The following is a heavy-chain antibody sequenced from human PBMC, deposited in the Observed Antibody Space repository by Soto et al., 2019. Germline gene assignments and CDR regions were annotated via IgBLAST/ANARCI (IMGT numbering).Heavy chain of an antibody. CDR1: GGSISSSSYY. J-gene: IGHJ3*02. Sequence: PSETLSLTCTVSGGSISSSSYYWGWIRQPPGKGLEWIGSIYYSGSTYYNPSLKSRVTISVDTSKNQFSLKLSSVTAADTAVYYCARHKVVTDAFDIWGQGTVGTVS. D-gene: IGHD2-21*02. V-gene: IGHV4-39*01. CDR3: ARHKVVTDAFDI. CDR2: IYYSGST.